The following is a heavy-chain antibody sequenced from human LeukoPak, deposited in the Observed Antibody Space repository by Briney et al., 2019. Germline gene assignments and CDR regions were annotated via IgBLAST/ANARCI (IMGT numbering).Heavy chain of an antibody. CDR2: ISSSSTY. D-gene: IGHD1-26*01. Sequence: GGSLRLSCGASGFTFSSYSMNWVRQAPGKGLEWVSFISSSSTYNYADSVKGRFTISRDNAKNSLFLQMNSLRAEDTAVYYCATGGVGATSPLFIDYWGQGALVTVSS. CDR3: ATGGVGATSPLFIDY. V-gene: IGHV3-21*06. CDR1: GFTFSSYS. J-gene: IGHJ4*02.